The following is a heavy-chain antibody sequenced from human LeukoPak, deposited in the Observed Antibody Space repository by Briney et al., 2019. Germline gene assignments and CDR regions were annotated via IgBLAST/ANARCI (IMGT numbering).Heavy chain of an antibody. CDR1: GFTFSGSA. V-gene: IGHV3-73*01. D-gene: IGHD2-2*01. J-gene: IGHJ6*02. CDR2: IRSKANSYAT. CDR3: TRVPTGYCSSTSCYAPYYYYGMDV. Sequence: GGSLRLSCAASGFTFSGSAMHWVRQASGKGLEWVGRIRSKANSYATAYAASVKGRFTISRDDSKNTAYLQMNSLKTEDTAVYYCTRVPTGYCSSTSCYAPYYYYGMDVWGQGTTVTVSS.